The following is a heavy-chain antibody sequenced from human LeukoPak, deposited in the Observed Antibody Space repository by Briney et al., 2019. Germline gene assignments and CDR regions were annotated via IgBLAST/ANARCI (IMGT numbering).Heavy chain of an antibody. CDR3: ARDQGQWLNYYYMDV. CDR2: ISGSGGIT. CDR1: GFTFSSYA. Sequence: GGSLRLSCAASGFTFSSYAMSWVRQAPGKGLEWVSVISGSGGITYYEDSVKGRFTISRDNSKNTLYLQMNSLRAEDTAVYYCARDQGQWLNYYYMDVWGKGTTVTVSS. D-gene: IGHD6-19*01. V-gene: IGHV3-23*01. J-gene: IGHJ6*03.